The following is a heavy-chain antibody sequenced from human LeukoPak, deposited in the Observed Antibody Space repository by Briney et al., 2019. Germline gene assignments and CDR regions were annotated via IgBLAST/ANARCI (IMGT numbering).Heavy chain of an antibody. CDR2: IYPGDSDS. V-gene: IGHV5-51*01. J-gene: IGHJ5*01. CDR1: GYRFTDYW. CDR3: ARRSYCYSTSCYGYWFDS. Sequence: GESLKISCKGSGYRFTDYWIAWVRQMPGKGLEWMRIIYPGDSDSRYSPSFQGQVTFSADKSISTAYLQWSSLKASDTAMYYCARRSYCYSTSCYGYWFDSWGQGTLVTVSS. D-gene: IGHD2-2*01.